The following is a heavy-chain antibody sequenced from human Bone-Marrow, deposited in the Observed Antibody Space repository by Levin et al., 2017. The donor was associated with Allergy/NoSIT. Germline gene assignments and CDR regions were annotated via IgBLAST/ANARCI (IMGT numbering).Heavy chain of an antibody. CDR1: GYTFTGYY. CDR2: INPNSGGT. CDR3: ARGDIIPYYDILTGRPNWFDP. J-gene: IGHJ5*02. Sequence: ASVKVSCKASGYTFTGYYMHWVRQAPGQGLEWMGRINPNSGGTNYAQKFQGRVTMTRDTSISTAYMELSRLRSDDTAVYYCARGDIIPYYDILTGRPNWFDPWGQGTLVTVSS. V-gene: IGHV1-2*06. D-gene: IGHD3-9*01.